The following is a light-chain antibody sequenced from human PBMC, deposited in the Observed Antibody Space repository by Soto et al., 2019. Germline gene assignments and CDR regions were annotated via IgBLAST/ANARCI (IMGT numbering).Light chain of an antibody. CDR2: GAS. V-gene: IGKV1-39*01. CDR3: QQSHSTPWT. J-gene: IGKJ1*01. CDR1: HTITTY. Sequence: DIQMTQSPSSLSASVGDRVTITCRASHTITTYLNWYQQKPGKAPKLLIYGASSLQSGVPSRFTGSGSGTDFTLTISSQPPEDFATYHCQQSHSTPWTFGQGTKVEIK.